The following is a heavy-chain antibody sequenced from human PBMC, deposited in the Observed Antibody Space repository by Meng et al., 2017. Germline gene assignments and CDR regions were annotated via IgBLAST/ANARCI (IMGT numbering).Heavy chain of an antibody. CDR3: ARGGLLWFGELLHAYDRWFDP. CDR2: IYYSGST. D-gene: IGHD3-10*01. J-gene: IGHJ5*02. Sequence: GSLRLSCTVSGGSISSSSYYWGWIRQPPGKGLEWIGSIYYSGSTYYNPSLESRVTISVDTSKNQFSLKLSSVTAADTAVYYCARGGLLWFGELLHAYDRWFDPWGQGTLVTVSS. CDR1: GGSISSSSYY. V-gene: IGHV4-39*07.